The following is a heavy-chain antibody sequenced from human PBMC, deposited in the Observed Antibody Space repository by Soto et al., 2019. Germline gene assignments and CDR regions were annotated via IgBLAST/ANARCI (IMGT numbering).Heavy chain of an antibody. V-gene: IGHV1-18*01. J-gene: IGHJ4*02. CDR2: ISAYNGNT. Sequence: QVQLVQSGAEVKKPGASVKVSCKASGYTFTSYGISWVRQAPGQGLEWMGWISAYNGNTNYAQKLQGRGTITTDTATRTAYMELRSLRADDTAVYYCARVYYGDYGHYFDSWGQGTLVTVSS. D-gene: IGHD4-17*01. CDR3: ARVYYGDYGHYFDS. CDR1: GYTFTSYG.